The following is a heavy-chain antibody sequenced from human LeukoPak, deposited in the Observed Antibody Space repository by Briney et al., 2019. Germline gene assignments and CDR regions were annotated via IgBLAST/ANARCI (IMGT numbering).Heavy chain of an antibody. CDR3: ARGGRYAYFLDY. J-gene: IGHJ4*02. Sequence: PGGSLRLSCAASGFTFSSYAMSWVRQAPGKGLEWVSAISGSGGSTYYADSVKGRFTISRDNSKNTLYLQMNSLRAEDTAVYYCARGGRYAYFLDYWGQGTLVTVSS. V-gene: IGHV3-23*01. D-gene: IGHD3-16*01. CDR2: ISGSGGST. CDR1: GFTFSSYA.